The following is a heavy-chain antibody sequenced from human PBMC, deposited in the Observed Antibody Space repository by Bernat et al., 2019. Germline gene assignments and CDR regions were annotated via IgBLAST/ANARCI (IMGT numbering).Heavy chain of an antibody. Sequence: VQLVESGGGVVQPGRSLRLSCAASGFTFSSYWMSWVRQAPGKGLEWVANIKQDGSEKYYVDSVKGRFTISRDNAKNSLYLQMNSLRAEDTAVYYCARAEGEIVVVITYWYFDLWGRGTLVTVSS. CDR2: IKQDGSEK. D-gene: IGHD3-22*01. J-gene: IGHJ2*01. V-gene: IGHV3-7*03. CDR1: GFTFSSYW. CDR3: ARAEGEIVVVITYWYFDL.